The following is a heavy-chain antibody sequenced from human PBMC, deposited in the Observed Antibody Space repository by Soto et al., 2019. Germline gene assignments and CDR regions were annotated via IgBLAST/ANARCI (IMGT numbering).Heavy chain of an antibody. J-gene: IGHJ5*02. Sequence: PSETLSLTCAVYGGSFSGYYWSWIRQPPGKGLEWIGEINHSGSTNYNPSLKSRVTISVDTSKNQFSLKQSSVTAADTAVYYCAREVAVANNWFDPWGQGTLVTVSS. CDR1: GGSFSGYY. D-gene: IGHD6-19*01. CDR3: AREVAVANNWFDP. V-gene: IGHV4-34*01. CDR2: INHSGST.